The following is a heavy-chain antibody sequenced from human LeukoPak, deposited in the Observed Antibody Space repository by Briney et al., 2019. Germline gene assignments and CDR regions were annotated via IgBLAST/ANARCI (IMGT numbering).Heavy chain of an antibody. D-gene: IGHD5/OR15-5a*01. CDR1: GFTFSSYA. CDR2: ISYDGSNK. CDR3: ARGGEVVYDY. Sequence: PGGSLRLSCAASGFTFSSYAMHWVRQAPGKGLEWVAVISYDGSNKYYADSVKGRFTISRDNSKNTLYLQMNSLRAEDTAVYYCARGGEVVYDYWGQGTLVTVSS. J-gene: IGHJ4*02. V-gene: IGHV3-30-3*01.